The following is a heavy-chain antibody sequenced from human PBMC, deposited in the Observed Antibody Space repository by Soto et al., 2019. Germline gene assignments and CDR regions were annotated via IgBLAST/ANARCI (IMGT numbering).Heavy chain of an antibody. V-gene: IGHV4-59*01. CDR2: IYYSGST. CDR1: GGSISSYY. Sequence: SETLSLTCTVSGGSISSYYWSWIRQPPGKGLEWIGYIYYSGSTNYNPSLKSRVTISVDTSKNQFSLKLSSVTAADTAVYYCARAEGSSSFLFDYWGQGTLVTVSS. D-gene: IGHD6-6*01. CDR3: ARAEGSSSFLFDY. J-gene: IGHJ4*02.